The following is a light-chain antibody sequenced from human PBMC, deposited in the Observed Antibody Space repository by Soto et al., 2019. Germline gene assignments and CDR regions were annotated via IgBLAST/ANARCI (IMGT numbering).Light chain of an antibody. Sequence: EIVLTQSPGTLSLSPGERATLSCRASQSVSSSYLAWYQQKPGQPPRLLIYAASSRATGIPERFSGSGSGTDFTITISRLEPDDFEVYYCQQYDNSLYTFGQGTKLEIK. J-gene: IGKJ2*01. CDR3: QQYDNSLYT. CDR1: QSVSSSY. CDR2: AAS. V-gene: IGKV3-20*01.